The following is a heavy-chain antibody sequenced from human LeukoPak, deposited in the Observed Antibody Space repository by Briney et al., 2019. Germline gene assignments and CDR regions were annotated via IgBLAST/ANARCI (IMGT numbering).Heavy chain of an antibody. CDR1: GYTFTSYD. D-gene: IGHD3-22*01. V-gene: IGHV1-2*06. Sequence: ASVKVSCKASGYTFTSYDINWVRQAAGQGLEWMGRINPNSGGTNYAQKFQGRVTMTRDTSISTAYMELSRLRSDDTAVYYCASAFSPYYYDSSGYYNWGQGTLITVSS. CDR2: INPNSGGT. CDR3: ASAFSPYYYDSSGYYN. J-gene: IGHJ4*02.